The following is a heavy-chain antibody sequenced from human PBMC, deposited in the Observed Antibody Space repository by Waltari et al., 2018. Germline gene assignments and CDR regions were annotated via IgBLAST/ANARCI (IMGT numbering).Heavy chain of an antibody. CDR3: AKSPTYSGNSYYFDY. Sequence: EMQLLGSGGGLVQPGGCRRLSCAASGFTFNSYSMPWVRRGPGKGLEWVSGLSGSGASTYYADSVKGRFTISRDNSKNILYLQMNSLRIDDTALYYCAKSPTYSGNSYYFDYWGQGSLVTVSS. CDR1: GFTFNSYS. CDR2: LSGSGAST. V-gene: IGHV3-23*01. D-gene: IGHD1-26*01. J-gene: IGHJ4*02.